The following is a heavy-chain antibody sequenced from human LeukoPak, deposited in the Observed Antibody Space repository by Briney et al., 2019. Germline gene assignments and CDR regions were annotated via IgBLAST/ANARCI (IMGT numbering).Heavy chain of an antibody. D-gene: IGHD1-26*01. CDR2: ISYSGDST. CDR3: AKSVVNSGTYIPFDS. V-gene: IGHV3-23*01. CDR1: RFTFSTYA. Sequence: PGGSLRLSCAASRFTFSTYAISWVRQAPGKGLEWVSAISYSGDSTYYADSVKGRFTISRDKSKNTLYLQMNSLRVEDTAIYYCAKSVVNSGTYIPFDSRGQGTLVIVSS. J-gene: IGHJ4*02.